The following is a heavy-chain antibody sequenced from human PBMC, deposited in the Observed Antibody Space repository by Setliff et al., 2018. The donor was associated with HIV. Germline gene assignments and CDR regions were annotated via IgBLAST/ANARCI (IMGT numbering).Heavy chain of an antibody. CDR3: ARDSGRQKMSSIVVAPWD. J-gene: IGHJ4*02. CDR2: IIPIFGTA. Sequence: SVKVSCKASGGTFSSYAISWVRQAPGQGLEWMGGIIPIFGTANYAQKFQGRVTITADESTSTAYMELSSLRSEDTAVYYCARDSGRQKMSSIVVAPWDWGQGTLVTVSS. D-gene: IGHD3-22*01. V-gene: IGHV1-69*13. CDR1: GGTFSSYA.